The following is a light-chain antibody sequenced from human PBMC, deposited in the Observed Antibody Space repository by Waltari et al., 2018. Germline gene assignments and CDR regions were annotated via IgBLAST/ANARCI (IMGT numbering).Light chain of an antibody. V-gene: IGKV3-20*01. CDR1: QSVSTIS. CDR3: QQYDGAVVT. J-gene: IGKJ4*01. Sequence: IVLTQSPGTLSLSPGERATLSCRASQSVSTISLAWYQQNAGQAPRLLIYSASNRAPGIPDRFSGSGSGTDFALTISSQEPEDSAMYYCQQYDGAVVTFGGGTKVEIK. CDR2: SAS.